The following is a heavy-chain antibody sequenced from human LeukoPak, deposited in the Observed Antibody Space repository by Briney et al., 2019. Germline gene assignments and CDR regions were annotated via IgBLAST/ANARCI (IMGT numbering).Heavy chain of an antibody. CDR1: GFTFSSYW. CDR3: ARDTDWSGHPIAFDI. Sequence: PGGSLRLSXAASGFTFSSYWMSWVSQAPGKGLEWVANIKQDGSEKYYVDSVKGRFAISRDNAKNSLYLQMNSLRAEDTAVYYCARDTDWSGHPIAFDIWGQGTMVTVSS. V-gene: IGHV3-7*01. CDR2: IKQDGSEK. D-gene: IGHD3-3*01. J-gene: IGHJ3*02.